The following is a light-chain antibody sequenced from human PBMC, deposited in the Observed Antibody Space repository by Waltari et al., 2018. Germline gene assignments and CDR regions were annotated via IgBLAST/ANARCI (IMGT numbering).Light chain of an antibody. CDR1: RRDVGGYNY. Sequence: QSALTQPASVSGSPGQSITISCTGTRRDVGGYNYVPWYQQHPGKAPKLMIYDVSNRPSGVSNRFSGSKSGNTASLTISGLQAEDEADYYCSSYTSSSTRVFGGGTKLTVL. V-gene: IGLV2-14*03. CDR2: DVS. CDR3: SSYTSSSTRV. J-gene: IGLJ3*02.